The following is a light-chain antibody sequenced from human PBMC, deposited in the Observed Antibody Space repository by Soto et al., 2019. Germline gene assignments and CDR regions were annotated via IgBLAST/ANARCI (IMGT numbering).Light chain of an antibody. CDR1: QDISSW. CDR2: AAF. V-gene: IGKV1-12*01. Sequence: DLQMTQSPSSVSASVGDRVTITCRASQDISSWLAWYQQKPGKAPKLLIYAAFSLQSGVPSRFSGSGSETDFTLTISSLQPEDFATYYCQQANSFPPTFGQGTRLEIK. CDR3: QQANSFPPT. J-gene: IGKJ5*01.